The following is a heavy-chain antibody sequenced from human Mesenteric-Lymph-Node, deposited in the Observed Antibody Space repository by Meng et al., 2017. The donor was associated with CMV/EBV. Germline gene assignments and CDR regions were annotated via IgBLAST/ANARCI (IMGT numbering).Heavy chain of an antibody. D-gene: IGHD1-14*01. CDR3: ARGTQPYYYYYGMDV. CDR2: MNPNSGNT. V-gene: IGHV1-8*03. CDR1: GYTFTSYD. Sequence: ASVKVSCKASGYTFTSYDINWVRQATGQGLEWMGWMNPNSGNTGYAQKFQGRVTITTDESTSTAYMELSSLRSEDTAVYYCARGTQPYYYYYGMDVWGQGTTVTVSS. J-gene: IGHJ6*02.